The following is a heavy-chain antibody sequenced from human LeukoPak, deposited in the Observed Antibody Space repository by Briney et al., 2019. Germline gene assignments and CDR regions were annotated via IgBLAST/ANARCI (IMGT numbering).Heavy chain of an antibody. CDR3: ARVPTIYGVDMYYFDY. V-gene: IGHV3-7*03. J-gene: IGHJ4*02. Sequence: PGGSLRLSCAASEFTFSSYWMNWVRQAPGKGLEWVANIKQDGSEKYYVDSVKGRFTISRDNAQNSLYLQMNSLRVEDTAVYYCARVPTIYGVDMYYFDYWGQGTLVTVSS. CDR2: IKQDGSEK. D-gene: IGHD3-3*01. CDR1: EFTFSSYW.